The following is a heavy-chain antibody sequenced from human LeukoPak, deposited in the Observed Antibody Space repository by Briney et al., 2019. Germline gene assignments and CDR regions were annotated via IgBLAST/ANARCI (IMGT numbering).Heavy chain of an antibody. Sequence: GGSLRLSCAASGFTFSSYSMNWVRQAPGKGLEWVSYISSSSSYIYYADSVKGRFTISRDNAKNSLYLQMNSLRAEDTAVYYCARGVGATLPLPFFDYWGQGTLVTVSS. D-gene: IGHD1-26*01. CDR3: ARGVGATLPLPFFDY. CDR1: GFTFSSYS. CDR2: ISSSSSYI. J-gene: IGHJ4*02. V-gene: IGHV3-21*01.